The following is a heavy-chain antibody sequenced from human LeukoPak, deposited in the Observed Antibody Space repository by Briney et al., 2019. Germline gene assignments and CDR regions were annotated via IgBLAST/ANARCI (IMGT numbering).Heavy chain of an antibody. V-gene: IGHV4-34*01. D-gene: IGHD3-9*01. CDR2: INHSGST. CDR1: GGSFSGYY. Sequence: SETLSLTCAVYGGSFSGYYWSWIRQPPGKGLEWIGEINHSGSTNYNPSLKSRVTISVDTSKNQFSLKLSSVTAADTAVYYCATVLDIMTGRNHPYYYYGMDVWGQGTTVTVSS. CDR3: ATVLDIMTGRNHPYYYYGMDV. J-gene: IGHJ6*02.